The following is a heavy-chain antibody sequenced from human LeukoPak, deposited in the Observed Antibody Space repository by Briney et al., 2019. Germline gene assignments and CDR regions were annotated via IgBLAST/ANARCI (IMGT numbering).Heavy chain of an antibody. CDR1: GFTVSSNY. CDR3: ARDKGTTIFGVVNEALDY. Sequence: GGSLRLSCAASGFTVSSNYMSWVRQAPGKGLEWVAIISYDGSNEYYADSVKGRFTISRDNAKNSLYLQMNSLRAEDTAVYYCARDKGTTIFGVVNEALDYWGQGTLVPVSS. V-gene: IGHV3-30*03. D-gene: IGHD3-3*01. J-gene: IGHJ4*02. CDR2: ISYDGSNE.